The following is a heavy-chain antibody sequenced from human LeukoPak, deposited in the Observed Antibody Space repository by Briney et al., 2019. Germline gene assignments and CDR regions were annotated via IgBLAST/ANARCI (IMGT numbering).Heavy chain of an antibody. CDR2: INHSGST. V-gene: IGHV4-34*01. CDR1: GGSFSGYY. Sequence: PSETLSLTCAVYGGSFSGYYWGWIRQPPGKGLEWIGEINHSGSTNYNPSLKSRVTISVDTSKNQFSLKLSSVTAADTAVYYCARSDPYYYDSSGFDYWGQGTLVTVSS. J-gene: IGHJ4*02. CDR3: ARSDPYYYDSSGFDY. D-gene: IGHD3-22*01.